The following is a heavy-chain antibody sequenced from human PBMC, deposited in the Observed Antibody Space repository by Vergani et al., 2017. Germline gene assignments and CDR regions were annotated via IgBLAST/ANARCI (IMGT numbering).Heavy chain of an antibody. V-gene: IGHV4-61*02. CDR3: ARVGYGSSTSCYTENWFDP. CDR1: GGSISSGSYY. D-gene: IGHD2-2*02. Sequence: QVQLQESGPGLVKPSQTLSLTCTVSGGSISSGSYYWSWIRQPAGKGLEWIGRIYTSGSTNYNPSLKSRVTISVDTSKNQFSLKLSSVTAADTAVYYCARVGYGSSTSCYTENWFDPWGQGTLVTVSS. CDR2: IYTSGST. J-gene: IGHJ5*02.